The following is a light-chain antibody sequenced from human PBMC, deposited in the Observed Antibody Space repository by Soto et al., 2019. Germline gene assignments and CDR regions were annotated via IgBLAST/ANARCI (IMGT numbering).Light chain of an antibody. CDR2: SNN. Sequence: QSVLTQPPSASGTPGQRVTISCSGSSSNIGSNTVNWYQQFPGTAPKLLIYSNNQRPSGVPDRFSGSKSGTSASLAISGLQSEDEADYYSAAWDDSLNGYVFGTGTKVTVL. J-gene: IGLJ1*01. CDR1: SSNIGSNT. CDR3: AAWDDSLNGYV. V-gene: IGLV1-44*01.